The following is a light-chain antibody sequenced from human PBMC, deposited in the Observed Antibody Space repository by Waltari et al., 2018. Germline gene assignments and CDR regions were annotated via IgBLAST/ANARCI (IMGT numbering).Light chain of an antibody. CDR3: CSYTVTYLRL. CDR2: DVN. Sequence: QSALTQPRSVSGSPGQSVTISCTGTSSDVGAYNYVSWYQHHAGKAPKFIIFDVNKRPSGVPARLSGSKSCNTASLTISGLQAEDEGDYYCCSYTVTYLRLFGGGTRLTVL. CDR1: SSDVGAYNY. J-gene: IGLJ2*01. V-gene: IGLV2-11*01.